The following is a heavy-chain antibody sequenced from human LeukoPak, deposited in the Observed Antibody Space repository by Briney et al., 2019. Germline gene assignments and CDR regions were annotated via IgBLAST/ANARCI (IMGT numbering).Heavy chain of an antibody. J-gene: IGHJ4*02. CDR2: ISDSGGNT. D-gene: IGHD2-2*01. CDR3: ASDIVVVPAANGPVGY. V-gene: IGHV3-23*01. Sequence: GGSLRLSCAASGLTFSNYNMNWVRQAPGKGLEWVSAISDSGGNTYYADSVRGRFTVFRDNSKNTLYLQMNSLRAEDTAVYYCASDIVVVPAANGPVGYWGQGTLVTVSS. CDR1: GLTFSNYN.